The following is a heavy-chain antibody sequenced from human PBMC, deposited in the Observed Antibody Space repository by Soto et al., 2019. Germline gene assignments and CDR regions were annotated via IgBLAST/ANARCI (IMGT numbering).Heavy chain of an antibody. CDR3: AKGDNLGPKTGYAFDP. V-gene: IGHV6-1*01. Sequence: SRTLSLPCAISADSVSSNNASWNWIRQSPSRGLEWLGRTYFRSKWYNDYAVSVKSRTIINPDTSNNQFSLQLNSVTPEDTAVYFCAKGDNLGPKTGYAFDPWGQGIMVT. D-gene: IGHD5-12*01. CDR2: TYFRSKWYN. CDR1: ADSVSSNNAS. J-gene: IGHJ5*02.